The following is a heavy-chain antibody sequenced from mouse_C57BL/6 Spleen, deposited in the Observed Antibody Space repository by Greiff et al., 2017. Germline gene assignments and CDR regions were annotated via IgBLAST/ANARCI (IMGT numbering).Heavy chain of an antibody. Sequence: QVQLKQSGAELVKPGASVKISCKASGYAFSSYWMNWVKQRPGEGLEWIGQIYPGDGDTNYNGKFKGKATLTADKSSSTAYLQLSSLTSEDSAVYFCARKDYGSSYVDYWGQGTTLTVSS. CDR1: GYAFSSYW. D-gene: IGHD1-1*01. V-gene: IGHV1-80*01. CDR3: ARKDYGSSYVDY. CDR2: IYPGDGDT. J-gene: IGHJ2*01.